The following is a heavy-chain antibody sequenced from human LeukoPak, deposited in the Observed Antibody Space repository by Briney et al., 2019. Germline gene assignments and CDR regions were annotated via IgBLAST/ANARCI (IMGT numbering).Heavy chain of an antibody. CDR2: IGSSSSSK. D-gene: IGHD1-26*01. CDR1: GFTFSSYS. Sequence: GGSLRLSCTASGFTFSSYSMNWVRQAPGKGLEWVSCIGSSSSSKYYAESVKGRFTIFRDNARDSLYLQMSSLKAEDTAVYYCARDSVGATHYYGMDVWGQGTTVTVSS. J-gene: IGHJ6*02. CDR3: ARDSVGATHYYGMDV. V-gene: IGHV3-21*01.